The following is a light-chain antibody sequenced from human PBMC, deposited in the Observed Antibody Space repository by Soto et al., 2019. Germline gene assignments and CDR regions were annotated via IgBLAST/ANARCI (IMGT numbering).Light chain of an antibody. J-gene: IGKJ3*01. CDR3: QQLNSYPST. Sequence: DIQLTQSPSFLSASVGDRVTITCRASQGISSYLAWYQHKPGKAPKLLIYAASTLQSGVPSRFSGSGSWTEFTLTISSLQPEDCPTYYCQQLNSYPSTVGPGTKVYIK. CDR1: QGISSY. CDR2: AAS. V-gene: IGKV1-9*01.